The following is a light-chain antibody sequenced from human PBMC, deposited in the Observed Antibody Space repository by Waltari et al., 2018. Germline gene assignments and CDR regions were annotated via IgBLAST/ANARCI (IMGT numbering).Light chain of an antibody. Sequence: QSALTQPASVSGSPGQSITISCTGTSSDVGGYNYVSWYQQHPGQAPKLMSYDVSKRPSGVSRRFSGSKAGNTASLTISGLQAEDEADYYCCSYAGSSTLFGGGTKLTVL. V-gene: IGLV2-23*02. CDR1: SSDVGGYNY. CDR2: DVS. J-gene: IGLJ2*01. CDR3: CSYAGSSTL.